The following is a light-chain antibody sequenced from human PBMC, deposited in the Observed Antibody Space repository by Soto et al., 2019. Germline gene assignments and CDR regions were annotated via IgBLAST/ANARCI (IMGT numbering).Light chain of an antibody. CDR2: EVS. CDR3: SSYTSSSTDV. J-gene: IGLJ1*01. Sequence: QSVLTQPASVSGSPGQSITISCTGTSSDVGGYNYVSWYQQHPGKAPKLMIYEVSNRPSGVSNRFSGSKSGNTASLTISGLQAEDEADYYCSSYTSSSTDVFGTGTKLTFL. V-gene: IGLV2-14*01. CDR1: SSDVGGYNY.